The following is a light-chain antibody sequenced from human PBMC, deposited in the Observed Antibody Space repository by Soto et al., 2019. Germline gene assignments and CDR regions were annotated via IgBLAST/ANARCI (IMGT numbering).Light chain of an antibody. J-gene: IGLJ2*01. V-gene: IGLV2-11*01. CDR2: DVS. CDR1: SNYFGNYNY. Sequence: QSALTQPRSVSGSPGQSVTISCTGTSNYFGNYNYVSWYQLRPGKAPKLIIYDVSERPSGVPDRFSGSKSGNTASLTISGLQGEDEADYYCCSYAGRDFVLFGGGTKLTVL. CDR3: CSYAGRDFVL.